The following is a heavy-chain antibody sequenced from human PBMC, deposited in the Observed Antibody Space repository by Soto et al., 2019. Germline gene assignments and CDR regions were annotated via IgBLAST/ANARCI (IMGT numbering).Heavy chain of an antibody. CDR3: ARDIESVTAKHFLYYPAMDV. D-gene: IGHD2-8*01. CDR1: GFTFSNYG. V-gene: IGHV1-18*01. Sequence: ASVKVSCTASGFTFSNYGLNWVRQAPGQGLEWMGWVSANNGHTNYAQNLQGRVSMTTDTSTSTAYMELRGLTFDDTAVYYCARDIESVTAKHFLYYPAMDVWGQGPTVTVSS. CDR2: VSANNGHT. J-gene: IGHJ6*02.